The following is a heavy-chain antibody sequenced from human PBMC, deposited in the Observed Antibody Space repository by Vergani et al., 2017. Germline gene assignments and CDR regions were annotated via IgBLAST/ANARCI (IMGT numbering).Heavy chain of an antibody. J-gene: IGHJ6*02. CDR3: ARHRGSEGFFPSSYFYRMDF. CDR1: DSSIMTNPY. D-gene: IGHD3-10*01. CDR2: IHHSGDT. Sequence: QVQLQESGPGLVKPSETLTLTCDVSDSSIMTNPYWGWFRQSPGKGLEWIGCIHHSGDTHYNSSLKSRVSISIVSSSKFSLSLTSVTAADTAIYYCARHRGSEGFFPSSYFYRMDFWGHGTTVTVSS. V-gene: IGHV4-38-2*01.